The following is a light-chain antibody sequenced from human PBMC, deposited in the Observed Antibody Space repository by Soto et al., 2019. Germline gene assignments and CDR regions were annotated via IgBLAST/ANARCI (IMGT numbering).Light chain of an antibody. CDR3: QQYNPYSPWT. Sequence: DIQMTQSPSTLSASVGDRVTITCRASQSIGRWLAWYQQKPGKAPKLLISKASKLESGVPSRFSGSGSGTDFTLTISGLQPDDFATYYCQQYNPYSPWTFGQGTKVE. CDR2: KAS. J-gene: IGKJ1*01. CDR1: QSIGRW. V-gene: IGKV1-5*03.